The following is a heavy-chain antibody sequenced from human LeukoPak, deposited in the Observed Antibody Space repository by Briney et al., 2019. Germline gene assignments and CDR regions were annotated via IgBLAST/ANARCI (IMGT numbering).Heavy chain of an antibody. D-gene: IGHD3-16*02. Sequence: ASVKVSCKVSGYTLTELSMQWVRQAPGKGLEWMGGLDPEDGETVYAQKFQGRLTMTEDTSTDTAYMELSSLRYEDTAVYYCARDNSVGDIAWWFDPWGQGTLVTVSS. J-gene: IGHJ5*02. V-gene: IGHV1-24*01. CDR2: LDPEDGET. CDR3: ARDNSVGDIAWWFDP. CDR1: GYTLTELS.